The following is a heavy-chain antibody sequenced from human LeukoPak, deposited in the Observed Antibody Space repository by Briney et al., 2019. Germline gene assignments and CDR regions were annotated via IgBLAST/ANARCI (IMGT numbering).Heavy chain of an antibody. CDR2: IIPIFGTA. V-gene: IGHV1-69*13. CDR3: AREMFGELGIDY. D-gene: IGHD3-10*02. J-gene: IGHJ4*02. Sequence: SVKVSCKASGGTFSSYAISWVRQAPGQGLEWMGGIIPIFGTANYAQKFQGRVTITADESTSTAYMELSSLRSEDTAVYYCAREMFGELGIDYWGQGTLVTVSS. CDR1: GGTFSSYA.